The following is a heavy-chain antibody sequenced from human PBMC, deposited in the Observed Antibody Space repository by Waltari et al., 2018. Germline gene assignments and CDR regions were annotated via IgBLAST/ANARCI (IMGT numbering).Heavy chain of an antibody. CDR1: GFTFSSYS. CDR3: ATLYYDILTGKDY. V-gene: IGHV3-48*04. Sequence: EVQLVESGGGLVQPGGSLRLSCAASGFTFSSYSMNWVRQAPGKGLAWVSYISGSSSTIYYADSVKGRFTISRDNAKNSLYLQMNSLRAEDTAVYYCATLYYDILTGKDYWGQGTLVTVSS. CDR2: ISGSSSTI. J-gene: IGHJ4*02. D-gene: IGHD3-9*01.